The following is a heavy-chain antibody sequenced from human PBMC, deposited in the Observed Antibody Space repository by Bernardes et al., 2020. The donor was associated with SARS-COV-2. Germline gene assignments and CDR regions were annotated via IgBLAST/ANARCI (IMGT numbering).Heavy chain of an antibody. Sequence: ASVKVSCKASGYTFTTYGISWVRQAPGQGLEWVGWITAYNGTTNYAQNLQGRVTLTTDTSTSTAYMELRSLRSDDTAVYFCARGSIPVAGLRDYWGQGALVNVSS. V-gene: IGHV1-18*01. J-gene: IGHJ4*02. D-gene: IGHD6-19*01. CDR1: GYTFTTYG. CDR3: ARGSIPVAGLRDY. CDR2: ITAYNGTT.